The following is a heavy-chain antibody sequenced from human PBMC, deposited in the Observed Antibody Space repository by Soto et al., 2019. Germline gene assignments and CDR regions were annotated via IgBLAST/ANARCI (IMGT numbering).Heavy chain of an antibody. D-gene: IGHD3-9*01. Sequence: GESLNTSCKGSGYSFAGYWITWVRQKPGRGLEWMGRSDPSDSRTYYSPSFRGHVTMSVDKSISSAYLQFSSLKASDTAMYYCARRRDILSGYSAADNWGQGTQVTVSS. J-gene: IGHJ4*02. CDR2: SDPSDSRT. CDR1: GYSFAGYW. CDR3: ARRRDILSGYSAADN. V-gene: IGHV5-10-1*01.